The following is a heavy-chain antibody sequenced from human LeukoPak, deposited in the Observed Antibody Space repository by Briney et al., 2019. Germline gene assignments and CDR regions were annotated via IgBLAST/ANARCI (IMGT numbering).Heavy chain of an antibody. CDR3: AHMVNAVTTSWRAFGI. Sequence: ESGPTLVNPTQTLTLTCTFSGFSLTTSGVGVCWIRQPTGKALEWLALIYWNDDKRYRPSLKSRLTITKDTSKNQVVLTMTNMYPVDTGTYYCAHMVNAVTTSWRAFGIWGQGTMVTVSS. J-gene: IGHJ3*02. CDR2: IYWNDDK. CDR1: GFSLTTSGVG. D-gene: IGHD4-17*01. V-gene: IGHV2-5*01.